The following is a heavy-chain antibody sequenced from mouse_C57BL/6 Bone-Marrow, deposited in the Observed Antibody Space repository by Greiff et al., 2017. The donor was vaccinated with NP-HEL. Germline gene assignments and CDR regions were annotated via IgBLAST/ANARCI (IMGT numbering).Heavy chain of an antibody. CDR3: AGDYGSSFTYWYFDV. CDR1: GYTLTDYN. CDR2: INPNNGGT. J-gene: IGHJ1*03. Sequence: EVMLVESGPELVKPGASVKIPCKASGYTLTDYNMDWVKQSHGKSLEWIGDINPNNGGTIYNQKFKGKATLTVDKSSSTAYMELRSLTSEDTAFYYCAGDYGSSFTYWYFDVWGTGTTVTVSS. D-gene: IGHD1-1*01. V-gene: IGHV1-18*01.